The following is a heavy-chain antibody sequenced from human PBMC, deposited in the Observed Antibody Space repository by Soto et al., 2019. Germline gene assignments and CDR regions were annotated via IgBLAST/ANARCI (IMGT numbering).Heavy chain of an antibody. V-gene: IGHV5-51*01. CDR2: IYPGDSDT. J-gene: IGHJ4*02. Sequence: PGESLKISCQGSGYSFIPHCIAWVLQMPGRGLEWMGIIYPGDSDTRYSPSFLGQVTISADKSLTTVYLQWSSLKASDAAIYLCVRRGDDYSLDYWGQGTLVTVS. D-gene: IGHD4-4*01. CDR3: VRRGDDYSLDY. CDR1: GYSFIPHC.